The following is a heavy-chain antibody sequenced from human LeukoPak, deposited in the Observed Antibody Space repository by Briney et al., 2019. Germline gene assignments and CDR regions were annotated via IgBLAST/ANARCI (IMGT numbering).Heavy chain of an antibody. CDR2: ISGSGGST. Sequence: PGGSLRLSCAASGFTFSSYAMSWVRQAPGKGLEWVSAISGSGGSTYYADSVKGQFTISRDNSKNALYLQMNSLRAEDTAVYYCAKDPYGSGSYVLRPDDYWGQGTLVTVSS. D-gene: IGHD3-10*01. CDR3: AKDPYGSGSYVLRPDDY. V-gene: IGHV3-23*01. J-gene: IGHJ4*02. CDR1: GFTFSSYA.